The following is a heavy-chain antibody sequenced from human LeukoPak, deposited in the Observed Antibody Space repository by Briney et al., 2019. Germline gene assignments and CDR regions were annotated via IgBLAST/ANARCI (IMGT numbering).Heavy chain of an antibody. D-gene: IGHD6-13*01. CDR1: GYTFTSYD. CDR2: MNPNSGNT. V-gene: IGHV1-8*03. Sequence: ASVKVSCKASGYTFTSYDINWVRQATGQGLEWMGWMNPNSGNTGYAQKFQGRVTITRNTSISTAYMELSSLRSEDTAVYYCARDPFDSSSSFDIWGQGTKVTVSS. J-gene: IGHJ3*02. CDR3: ARDPFDSSSSFDI.